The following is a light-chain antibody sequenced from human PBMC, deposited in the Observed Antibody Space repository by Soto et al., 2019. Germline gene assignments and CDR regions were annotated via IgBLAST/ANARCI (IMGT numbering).Light chain of an antibody. CDR3: QQDNNWPPWT. CDR2: GAS. J-gene: IGKJ1*01. V-gene: IGKV3-15*01. Sequence: EIVMTQSPATLSVSPGERATLSCRASQSVSSSLAWYQQKHGQAPRLLIYGASTRATGIPARFSGTGSGTDFTLTITSLQSEDFAVYYCQQDNNWPPWTFGQGTKVEIK. CDR1: QSVSSS.